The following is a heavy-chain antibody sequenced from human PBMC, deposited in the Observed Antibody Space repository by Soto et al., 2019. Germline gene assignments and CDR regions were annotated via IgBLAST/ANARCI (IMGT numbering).Heavy chain of an antibody. V-gene: IGHV4-59*01. CDR1: GGSISSYY. CDR2: IYYSGST. D-gene: IGHD2-2*01. Sequence: PSETLSLTCTVSGGSISSYYWSWIRQPPGKGLEWIGYIYYSGSTNYNPSLKSRVTISVDTSKNQFSLKLSSVTAADTAVYYCARDIVVVPAATNHYYYYYGMDVWGQGTTVTVSS. CDR3: ARDIVVVPAATNHYYYYYGMDV. J-gene: IGHJ6*02.